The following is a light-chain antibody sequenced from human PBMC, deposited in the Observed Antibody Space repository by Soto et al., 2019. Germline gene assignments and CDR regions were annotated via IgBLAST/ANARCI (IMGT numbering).Light chain of an antibody. CDR3: QQAHSFPLT. CDR2: TTS. Sequence: DIQMTQSPSSVSASVGDRVTITCRASQGINTWLAWYQQKPWKAPKLLIYTTSSLQSGVPSRFSGSGSGTDFSLTISSLQPEDFATSYCQQAHSFPLTFGGGTKVELQ. V-gene: IGKV1-12*01. J-gene: IGKJ4*01. CDR1: QGINTW.